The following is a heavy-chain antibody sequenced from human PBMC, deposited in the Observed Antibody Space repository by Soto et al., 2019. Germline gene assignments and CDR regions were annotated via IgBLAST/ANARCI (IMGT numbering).Heavy chain of an antibody. Sequence: GGSLRLSCAASGFTFSNYNMNWVRQAPGKGLEWVSYISSSASAISYADSVKDRFTISRDNARNSLYLQMNSLRDEDTAVYYCARDRVRMDVWGQGTTVTVSS. J-gene: IGHJ6*02. CDR1: GFTFSNYN. V-gene: IGHV3-48*02. CDR2: ISSSASAI. D-gene: IGHD3-10*01. CDR3: ARDRVRMDV.